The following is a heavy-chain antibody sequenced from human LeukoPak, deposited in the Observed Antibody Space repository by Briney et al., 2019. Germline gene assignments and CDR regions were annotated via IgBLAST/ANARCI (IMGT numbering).Heavy chain of an antibody. D-gene: IGHD6-25*01. CDR1: GDSISRSTYY. V-gene: IGHV4-39*02. Sequence: SETLSLTCTVSGDSISRSTYYWAWIRQPPGKGLERIGSVYYGRSPYYNPSLESRATISVDTSENHFSLKMSSVTAADTAVYYCARSSGTGTFSYWGQGTLVTVSS. J-gene: IGHJ4*02. CDR3: ARSSGTGTFSY. CDR2: VYYGRSP.